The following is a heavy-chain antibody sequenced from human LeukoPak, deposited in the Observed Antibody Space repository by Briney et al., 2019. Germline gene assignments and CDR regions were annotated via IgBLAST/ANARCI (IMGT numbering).Heavy chain of an antibody. CDR3: AREIEYYYGSGSVFRRYHYYMDV. V-gene: IGHV4-4*07. J-gene: IGHJ6*03. D-gene: IGHD3-10*01. CDR2: IYTNGST. CDR1: GGSISSYY. Sequence: KPSETLSLTCTVSGGSISSYYWSWIRQPARKGLEWIGRIYTNGSTNFNPSLKSRVTMSIDTSKNQFSLTLSSVTAADTAVYYCAREIEYYYGSGSVFRRYHYYMDVWGKGTTVTVSS.